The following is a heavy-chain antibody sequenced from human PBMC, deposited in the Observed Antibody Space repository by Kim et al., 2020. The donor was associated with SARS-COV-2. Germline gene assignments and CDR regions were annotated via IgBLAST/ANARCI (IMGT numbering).Heavy chain of an antibody. Sequence: GGSRRLSCAASGFTFSSYSMNWVRQAPGKGLELVSSISSSSSYIYYADSVKGRFTISSDNAKNSLYLQMNSLRAEDTAAYYCARDGGWDRYWYFDLWGRGTLVTDSS. CDR2: ISSSSSYI. CDR3: ARDGGWDRYWYFDL. J-gene: IGHJ2*01. D-gene: IGHD3-16*01. CDR1: GFTFSSYS. V-gene: IGHV3-21*01.